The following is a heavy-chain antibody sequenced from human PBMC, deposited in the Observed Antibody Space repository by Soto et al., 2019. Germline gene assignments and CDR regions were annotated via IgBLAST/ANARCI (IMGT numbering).Heavy chain of an antibody. V-gene: IGHV4-30-2*05. CDR3: ATARDDGPVDY. D-gene: IGHD1-1*01. CDR2: IYHSGST. CDR1: GGSISSGGYS. J-gene: IGHJ4*02. Sequence: SETLSLTCAVSGGSISSGGYSWSWIRQPPGKGLEWIGYIYHSGSTYYNPSLKSRVTISVDTSKNQFSLKLSSVTAADTAVYYCATARDDGPVDYWGQGTLVTVSS.